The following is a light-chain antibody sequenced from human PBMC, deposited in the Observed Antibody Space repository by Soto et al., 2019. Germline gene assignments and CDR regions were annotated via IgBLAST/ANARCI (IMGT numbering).Light chain of an antibody. CDR3: GTWDSSLSACV. V-gene: IGLV1-51*01. J-gene: IGLJ3*02. CDR1: SSNIGNNY. Sequence: QSVLTQPPSVSAAPGQKVTISCSGSSSNIGNNYVSWYQQLPGTAPKLLIYDNNKRPSGIPDRFSGSKSGTSATLGITGLQTGDGADYYCGTWDSSLSACVFGGGTKLTVL. CDR2: DNN.